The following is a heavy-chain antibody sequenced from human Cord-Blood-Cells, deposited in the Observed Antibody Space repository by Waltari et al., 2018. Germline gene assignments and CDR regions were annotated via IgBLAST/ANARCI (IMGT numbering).Heavy chain of an antibody. V-gene: IGHV1-3*01. CDR1: GYTFTSYA. CDR3: ARDRVRGATMGGGVDY. Sequence: QVQLVQSGAEVKKPGASVKVSCKASGYTFTSYAMHWVRQAPGQRLEWMGWINAGNGNTKYSQKFQGRVTITRDTSASTAYMELSSLRSEDTGGYYCARDRVRGATMGGGVDYWGQGTLVTVSS. CDR2: INAGNGNT. J-gene: IGHJ4*02. D-gene: IGHD1-26*01.